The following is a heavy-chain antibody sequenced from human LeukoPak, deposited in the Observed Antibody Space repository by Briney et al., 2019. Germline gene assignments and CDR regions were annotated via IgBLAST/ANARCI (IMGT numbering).Heavy chain of an antibody. J-gene: IGHJ4*02. CDR1: GGSISSYY. D-gene: IGHD3-22*01. V-gene: IGHV4-59*01. CDR2: IYYSGST. CDR3: ARVKSYYDSSGYYLRGYYFDY. Sequence: SETLSLTCTVSGGSISSYYWSWIRQPPGKGLDSIGYIYYSGSTNYNPSLKSRVTISVDTSKNQFSLKLSSVTAADTAVYYCARVKSYYDSSGYYLRGYYFDYWGQGTLVTVSS.